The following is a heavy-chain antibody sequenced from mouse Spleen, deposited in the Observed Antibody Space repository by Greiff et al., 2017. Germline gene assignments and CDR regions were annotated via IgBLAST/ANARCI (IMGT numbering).Heavy chain of an antibody. Sequence: QVQLQQSGPGLVAPSQSLSITCTISGFSLPSYGVHWVRQPPGKGLEWLVVIWSDGSTTYNSALKSRLSISKDNSKSQVFLKVNSLQADDTAMYYCARHDDPDGFAYWGQGTLVTVSA. CDR2: IWSDGST. CDR1: GFSLPSYG. D-gene: IGHD2-3*01. CDR3: ARHDDPDGFAY. J-gene: IGHJ3*01. V-gene: IGHV2-6-1*01.